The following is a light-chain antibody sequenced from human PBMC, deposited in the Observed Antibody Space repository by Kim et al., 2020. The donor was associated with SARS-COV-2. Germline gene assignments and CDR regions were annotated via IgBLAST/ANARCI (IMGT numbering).Light chain of an antibody. J-gene: IGLJ1*01. CDR3: CSYAGTYIPYV. Sequence: QSALTQPRSVSGSPGQSVTISCTGTSSDVGGYDYVSWHQHHPGRAPKLIIYDVSKRPSGVPDRFSGSKSGNTASLTISGLQGDDEADYYCCSYAGTYIPYVYGTGTKVTVL. CDR1: SSDVGGYDY. CDR2: DVS. V-gene: IGLV2-11*01.